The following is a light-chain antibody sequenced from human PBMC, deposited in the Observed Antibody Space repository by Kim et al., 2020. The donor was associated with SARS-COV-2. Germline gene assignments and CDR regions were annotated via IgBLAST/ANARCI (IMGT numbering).Light chain of an antibody. J-gene: IGKJ5*01. CDR2: DAS. CDR1: QSIGSY. CDR3: QQRSNWREIT. V-gene: IGKV3-11*01. Sequence: EIVLTQSPATLSLSPGERATLSCRASQSIGSYLVWYQQKPGQAPRLLIYDASNRATGTPARFSGSGSGTDFTLTISSLEPEDFAVYYCQQRSNWREITFGQGTRLEIK.